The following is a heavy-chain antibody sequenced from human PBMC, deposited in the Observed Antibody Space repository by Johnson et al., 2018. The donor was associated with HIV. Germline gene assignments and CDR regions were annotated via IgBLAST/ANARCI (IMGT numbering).Heavy chain of an antibody. CDR3: GKGIAYSSGWSDAFDS. J-gene: IGHJ3*02. CDR1: GFTFSSYG. V-gene: IGHV3-30*02. Sequence: QVQLVESGGGVVQHGGSLRLSCAASGFTFSSYGMHWVRQAPGKGLEWVAFIRYDGSNKYYADSVKGRFTISRDNSKNTLYLQMNSLRAEDTAVYSCGKGIAYSSGWSDAFDSWGQGTLVTVSS. D-gene: IGHD6-19*01. CDR2: IRYDGSNK.